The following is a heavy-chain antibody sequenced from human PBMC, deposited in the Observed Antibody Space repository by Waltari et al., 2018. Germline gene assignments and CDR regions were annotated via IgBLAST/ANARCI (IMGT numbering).Heavy chain of an antibody. CDR2: INTNTGNP. J-gene: IGHJ6*02. CDR3: ASEHSRGMDV. CDR1: GYTFTSYA. Sequence: QVQLVPSGSELKKPGASVKVSCKSSGYTFTSYALNWVRQAPGQGLEWMGWINTNTGNPTYAQGFTGRFVFSLDTSGSTASLQISSLKAEDTAVYYCASEHSRGMDVWGQGTTVIVSS. V-gene: IGHV7-4-1*02.